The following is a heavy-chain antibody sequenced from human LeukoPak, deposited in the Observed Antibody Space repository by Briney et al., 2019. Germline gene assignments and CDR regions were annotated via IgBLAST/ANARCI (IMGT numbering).Heavy chain of an antibody. D-gene: IGHD2-2*01. CDR3: ARIGGAGAAARSPFDY. Sequence: PSETLSLTCAVYGGSFSGYYWSWIRQPPGKGLEWIGEINHSGSTNYNPSLKSRVTISVDTSKNQLSLKLSSVTAADTAVYYCARIGGAGAAARSPFDYWGQGTLVTVSS. J-gene: IGHJ4*02. CDR2: INHSGST. CDR1: GGSFSGYY. V-gene: IGHV4-34*01.